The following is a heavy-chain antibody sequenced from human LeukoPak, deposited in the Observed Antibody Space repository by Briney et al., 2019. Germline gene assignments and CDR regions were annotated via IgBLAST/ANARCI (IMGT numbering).Heavy chain of an antibody. J-gene: IGHJ4*02. D-gene: IGHD3-10*01. CDR2: INTGGSST. CDR1: GFTFSSYW. V-gene: IGHV3-74*01. CDR3: ARVVTMVQGVIGDY. Sequence: PGRSLRLSCAASGFTFSSYWMHWVRQVPGKGLVWVARINTGGSSTTYADSVKGRFTISRDNAKNMLYLQMGSLRDEDTGVYYCARVVTMVQGVIGDYWGQGTLVTVSS.